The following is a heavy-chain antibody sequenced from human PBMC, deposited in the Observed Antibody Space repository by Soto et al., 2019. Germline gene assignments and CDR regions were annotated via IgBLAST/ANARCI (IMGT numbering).Heavy chain of an antibody. V-gene: IGHV3-33*01. Sequence: PGGSLRLSCAASGFTFSSYGMHWVRQAPGKGLEWVAVIWYDGSNKYYADSVKGRFTISRDNSKNTLYLQMNSLRAEDTAVYYCAREATYGSGSYYKHNWFDPWGRGTLVTVSS. CDR1: GFTFSSYG. J-gene: IGHJ5*02. D-gene: IGHD3-10*01. CDR2: IWYDGSNK. CDR3: AREATYGSGSYYKHNWFDP.